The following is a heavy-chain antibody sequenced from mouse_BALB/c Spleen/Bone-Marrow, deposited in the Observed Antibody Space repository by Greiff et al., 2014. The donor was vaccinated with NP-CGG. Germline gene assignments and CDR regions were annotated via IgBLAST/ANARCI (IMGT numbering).Heavy chain of an antibody. J-gene: IGHJ2*01. CDR2: INPSTGYT. D-gene: IGHD2-1*01. Sequence: VKLQESGAELAKPGVSVKMSCKASGYTFPSYWMHWVKQRPGQGLEWIGYINPSTGYTDYNQKFKDKATLTADKSSSTAYMEMSSLTSEDSAFYYCVRGDYGKYWGQGTTLTVSS. V-gene: IGHV1-7*01. CDR1: GYTFPSYW. CDR3: VRGDYGKY.